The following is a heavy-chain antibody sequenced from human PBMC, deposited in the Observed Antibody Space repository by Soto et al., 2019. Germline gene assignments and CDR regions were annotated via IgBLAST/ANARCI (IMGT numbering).Heavy chain of an antibody. J-gene: IGHJ5*02. CDR1: GGSFSCYY. CDR3: ARXVRDYYDSSGYSNWFDP. V-gene: IGHV4-34*01. Sequence: SETLSLTCAVYGGSFSCYYWSWIRQPPGKGLEWIGEINHSGSANYNPSLKSRVTISVDTSKNQFSLKLSSVTAADMAVYYCARXVRDYYDSSGYSNWFDPWGQGTLVTVSS. CDR2: INHSGSA. D-gene: IGHD3-22*01.